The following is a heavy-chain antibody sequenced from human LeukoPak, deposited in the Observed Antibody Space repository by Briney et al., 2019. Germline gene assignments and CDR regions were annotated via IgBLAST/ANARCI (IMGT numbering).Heavy chain of an antibody. V-gene: IGHV4-39*01. CDR2: INYSGST. D-gene: IGHD3-3*01. CDR3: ARGRGFTYYDFWSGPRGAFDI. J-gene: IGHJ3*02. Sequence: SETLSLTCTVSGGSISTRRYYGGWIRQSPGKGLEWIGTINYSGSTYYNPSLKSRVTISVDTSKNQFSLKLSPVTAADTAVYYCARGRGFTYYDFWSGPRGAFDIWGQGTMVTVSS. CDR1: GGSISTRRYY.